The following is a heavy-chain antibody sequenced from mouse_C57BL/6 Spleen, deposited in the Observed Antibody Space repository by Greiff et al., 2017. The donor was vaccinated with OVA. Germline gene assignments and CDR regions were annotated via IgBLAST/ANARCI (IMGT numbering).Heavy chain of an antibody. CDR1: GYTFTSYG. V-gene: IGHV1-81*01. J-gene: IGHJ2*01. CDR2: IYPRSGNT. D-gene: IGHD2-2*01. CDR3: ARSALYYGYDGFDY. Sequence: VKLQESGAELARPGASVKLSCKASGYTFTSYGISWVKQRTGQGLEWIGEIYPRSGNTYYNEKFKGKATLTADKSSSTAYMELRSLTSEDSAVYFCARSALYYGYDGFDYWGQGTTLTVSS.